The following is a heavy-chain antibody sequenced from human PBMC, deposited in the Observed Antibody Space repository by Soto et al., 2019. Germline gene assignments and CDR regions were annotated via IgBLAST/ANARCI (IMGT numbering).Heavy chain of an antibody. V-gene: IGHV4-31*03. D-gene: IGHD5-12*01. CDR1: GGSISSGGHY. J-gene: IGHJ4*02. CDR2: IDYSGST. CDR3: ARDRMRGYDPYFDY. Sequence: QVQLQESGPGLVKPSQTLSLTCTVSGGSISSGGHYWSWIRQHPGKGLEWIGYIDYSGSTYYNPSLKSRVTISVDTSKNQFSLQLSSVTAADTAVYYCARDRMRGYDPYFDYWGQGTXXTVSS.